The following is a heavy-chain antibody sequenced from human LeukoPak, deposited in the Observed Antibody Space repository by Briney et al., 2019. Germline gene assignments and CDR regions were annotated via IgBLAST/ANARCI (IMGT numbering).Heavy chain of an antibody. V-gene: IGHV3-23*01. D-gene: IGHD6-19*01. CDR3: AKDAPRTSGWFFLEY. CDR2: ISNGGDRA. Sequence: GGSLRLSCAASGFTFTNFDMVWVRQAPGKGLEWVSGISNGGDRAYYADSVKGCFTISRDNSKSALFLQMKSLRVDDTAIYYCAKDAPRTSGWFFLEYWGQGILVTVSS. J-gene: IGHJ4*02. CDR1: GFTFTNFD.